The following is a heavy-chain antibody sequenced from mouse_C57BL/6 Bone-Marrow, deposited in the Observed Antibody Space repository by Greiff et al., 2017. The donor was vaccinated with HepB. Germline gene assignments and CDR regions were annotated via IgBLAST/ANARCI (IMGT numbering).Heavy chain of an antibody. J-gene: IGHJ1*03. CDR3: ARITIVRPWYFDV. CDR1: GFSLSTFGMG. V-gene: IGHV8-8*01. Sequence: QVTLKVSGPGILQPSQTLSLTCSFSGFSLSTFGMGVGWIRQPSGQGLEWLAHIWWDDDKYYNPALKSGLTISKDTSKNQVFLKIAKVDTADTATYYCARITIVRPWYFDVWGTGTTVTVSS. CDR2: IWWDDDK. D-gene: IGHD2-12*01.